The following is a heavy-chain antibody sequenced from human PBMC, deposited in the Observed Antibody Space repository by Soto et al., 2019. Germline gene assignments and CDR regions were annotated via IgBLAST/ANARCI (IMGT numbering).Heavy chain of an antibody. J-gene: IGHJ4*02. D-gene: IGHD2-2*01. CDR1: GFTLNDAW. CDR3: TTERIVLVPGLDDY. V-gene: IGHV3-15*01. Sequence: GGSLRLSCAASGFTLNDAWMSWVRQAPGKGLEWVGRIKCKTDGGTTDYAAPVKGRFTISKDDSKNTLYLQMESLRTEDTAVYYCTTERIVLVPGLDDYWGQGTLVTVSS. CDR2: IKCKTDGGTT.